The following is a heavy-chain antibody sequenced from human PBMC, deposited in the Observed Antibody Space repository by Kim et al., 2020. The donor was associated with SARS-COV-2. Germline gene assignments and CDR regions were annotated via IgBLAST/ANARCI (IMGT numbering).Heavy chain of an antibody. CDR1: GGSISSYY. CDR2: IYYSGST. CDR3: ARRALGYCSSTSCYNAFDI. D-gene: IGHD2-2*02. Sequence: SETLSLTCTASGGSISSYYWSWIRQPPGKGLEWIGYIYYSGSTNYNPSLKSRVTISVDTSKNQFSLKLSSVTAADTAVYYCARRALGYCSSTSCYNAFDIWGQGTMVTVSS. V-gene: IGHV4-59*08. J-gene: IGHJ3*02.